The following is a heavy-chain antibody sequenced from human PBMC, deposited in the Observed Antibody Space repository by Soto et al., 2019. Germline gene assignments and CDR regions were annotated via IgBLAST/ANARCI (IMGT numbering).Heavy chain of an antibody. CDR1: RFTFRSYA. D-gene: IGHD2-8*02. CDR2: ISYDGDNR. CDR3: SRDLGRNWLQGWWAS. J-gene: IGHJ5*01. Sequence: PCWSLRLSCSASRFTFRSYAIHLVRKAPGKGLEWVAAISYDGDNRYYADSVKGRFTVSRDNSKNTLYLQMESLRTADPAFYYFSRDLGRNWLQGWWASWGHGTVVTVS. V-gene: IGHV3-30-3*01.